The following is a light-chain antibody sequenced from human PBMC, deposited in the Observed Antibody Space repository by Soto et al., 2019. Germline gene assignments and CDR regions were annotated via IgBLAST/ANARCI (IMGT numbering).Light chain of an antibody. Sequence: EIVLTQSPATLSLSPGDRATLSCRASQSVGSYLGWYQQRPGQAPRLLIYDASNRATGIPARFSGSGSGTDFTLTISSLEPEGFAVYYCQQRSDWPSTFGGGTKVEIK. CDR2: DAS. CDR3: QQRSDWPST. V-gene: IGKV3-11*01. J-gene: IGKJ4*01. CDR1: QSVGSY.